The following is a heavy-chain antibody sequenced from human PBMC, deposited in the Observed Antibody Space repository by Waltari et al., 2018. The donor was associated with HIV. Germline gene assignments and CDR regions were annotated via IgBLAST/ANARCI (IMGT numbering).Heavy chain of an antibody. J-gene: IGHJ4*02. D-gene: IGHD2-15*01. CDR3: ASARVGTAYFDY. CDR1: GFTVSRTP. V-gene: IGHV3-48*02. Sequence: QLVESGGGLVQPGGSLRPSCAASGFTVSRTPINWVRQAPGKGLEWLSTITSDSTTIHYADSVKGRFTISRDNAKNSVFLQMSSLRDEDTAVYYCASARVGTAYFDYWGQGTLVTVSS. CDR2: ITSDSTTI.